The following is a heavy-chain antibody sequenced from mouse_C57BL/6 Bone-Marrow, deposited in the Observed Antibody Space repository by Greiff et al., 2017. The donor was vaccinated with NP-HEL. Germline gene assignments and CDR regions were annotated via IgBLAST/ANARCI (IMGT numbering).Heavy chain of an antibody. CDR1: GYTFTSYW. D-gene: IGHD2-14*01. CDR3: AREGRRVRRGYRDFDG. V-gene: IGHV1-53*01. CDR2: INPSNGGT. J-gene: IGHJ1*03. Sequence: VQLQQPGTELVKPGTSVKLSCKSSGYTFTSYWMHWVKQRPGQGLEWIGNINPSNGGTNYNEKFKSKATLTVDKSSSTAYMQLSSLTSADSAVFYWAREGRRVRRGYRDFDGWDTGTTVTVSS.